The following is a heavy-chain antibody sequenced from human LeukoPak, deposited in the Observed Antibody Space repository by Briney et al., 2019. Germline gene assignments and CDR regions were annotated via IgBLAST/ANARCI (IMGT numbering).Heavy chain of an antibody. CDR3: TRAAPDSSSWYGGAFDI. J-gene: IGHJ3*02. Sequence: KTSETLSLTCTVSGGSISGYYWSWIRQPPGKGLEWIGYIFYSGSTNYNPSLKSRVTISVDTSQNQFSLKLSSVTAADTAVYYCTRAAPDSSSWYGGAFDIWGQGTMVTVSA. CDR1: GGSISGYY. D-gene: IGHD6-13*01. V-gene: IGHV4-59*01. CDR2: IFYSGST.